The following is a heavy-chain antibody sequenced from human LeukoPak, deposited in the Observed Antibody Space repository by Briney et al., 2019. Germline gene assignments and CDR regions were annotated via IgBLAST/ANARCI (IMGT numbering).Heavy chain of an antibody. J-gene: IGHJ3*02. V-gene: IGHV3-9*03. CDR3: AKDRSSSWSHDAFDI. Sequence: PGRSLRLSCAASGFTFDDYAMHWVRQAPGKGLEWVPGISWNSGNIDYADSVKGRFTISRDNAKNSLYLQMNSLRTEDMALYYCAKDRSSSWSHDAFDIWGQGTMVTVS. CDR1: GFTFDDYA. CDR2: ISWNSGNI. D-gene: IGHD6-13*01.